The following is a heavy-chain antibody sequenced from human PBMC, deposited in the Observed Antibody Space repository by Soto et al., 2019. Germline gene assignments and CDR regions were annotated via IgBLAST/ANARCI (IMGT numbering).Heavy chain of an antibody. D-gene: IGHD1-1*01. J-gene: IGHJ6*02. CDR2: IFYSGTT. V-gene: IGHV4-30-4*01. CDR3: ARDLWVEPELYYYGMDV. Sequence: QVQLQESGPGLVRPSQTLSLTCTVSGDSISSADYYWSWIRQTPGKGLEWIGHIFYSGTTYYNPSQKRRLTISVDTSKNHFSLRLTSVTAADTAVYYCARDLWVEPELYYYGMDVWGQGTTVTVSS. CDR1: GDSISSADYY.